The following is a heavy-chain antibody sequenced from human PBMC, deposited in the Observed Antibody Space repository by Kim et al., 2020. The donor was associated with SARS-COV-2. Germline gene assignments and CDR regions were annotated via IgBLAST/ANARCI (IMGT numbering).Heavy chain of an antibody. D-gene: IGHD3-16*01. J-gene: IGHJ5*02. CDR3: SKGGRGTYVSVT. V-gene: IGHV3-23*01. Sequence: GGSLRLSCAASGFSFNSYAMTWVRQAPGKGLEWVSCISGNGDTTYYADFVKGRFTISRHASKNTLYLQMDTLRADDTVIYYCSKGGRGTYVSVTWGQGALVTVSS. CDR2: ISGNGDTT. CDR1: GFSFNSYA.